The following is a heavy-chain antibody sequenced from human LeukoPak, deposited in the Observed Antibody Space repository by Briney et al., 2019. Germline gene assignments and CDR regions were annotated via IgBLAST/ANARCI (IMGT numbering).Heavy chain of an antibody. D-gene: IGHD3-3*01. CDR2: IIPIFGTA. J-gene: IGHJ4*02. CDR3: ATGTQFWSGFDY. V-gene: IGHV1-69*13. CDR1: GGTFSSYA. Sequence: ASVKVSCKASGGTFSSYAISWVRQAPGQGLEWMGGIIPIFGTANYAQKFQGRVTITADESTSTAYMELSSLRSEDTAVYYCATGTQFWSGFDYWGQGTLVTVSS.